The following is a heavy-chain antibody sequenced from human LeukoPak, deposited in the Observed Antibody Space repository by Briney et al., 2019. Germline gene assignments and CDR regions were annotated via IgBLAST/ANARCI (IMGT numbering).Heavy chain of an antibody. CDR3: ARDRPNNWFDP. V-gene: IGHV3-74*01. CDR1: GFTFSRHW. Sequence: GGSLRLSRAGSGFTFSRHWMHWVRQAPGKGLVWVSGIHADGSGTDYADFVKGRFTISRDNAKNMLHLDMNSLRADDTAVYYCARDRPNNWFDPWGQGTLVTVSS. CDR2: IHADGSGT. J-gene: IGHJ5*02.